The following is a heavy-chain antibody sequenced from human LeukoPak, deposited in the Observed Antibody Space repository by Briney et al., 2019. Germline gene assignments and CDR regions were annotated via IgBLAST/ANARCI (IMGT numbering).Heavy chain of an antibody. CDR2: IHYSGST. D-gene: IGHD3-22*01. J-gene: IGHJ4*02. V-gene: IGHV4-59*01. CDR1: GGSISSYY. CDR3: ARDDYDSSGYYDY. Sequence: SETLSLTCTVSGGSISSYYWGWIRQPPGKGLECLGNIHYSGSTNYNPSFKSRVTISIDTSKNQFSLKLSSVTAADTAVYYCARDDYDSSGYYDYWGQGTLVTVSS.